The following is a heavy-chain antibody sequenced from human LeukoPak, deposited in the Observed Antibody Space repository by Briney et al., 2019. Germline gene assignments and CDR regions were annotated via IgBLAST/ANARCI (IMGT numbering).Heavy chain of an antibody. CDR2: IYTSGST. J-gene: IGHJ4*02. D-gene: IGHD1-26*01. CDR1: GGSISSYY. V-gene: IGHV4-4*07. Sequence: SETLSLTCTVSGGSISSYYWSWIRQPAGKGLERIGRIYTSGSTNYNPSLKSRVTMSVDTSKNQFYLKLSSVTAADSAVYYCARDSGSYGEFDYWGQGTLVTVSS. CDR3: ARDSGSYGEFDY.